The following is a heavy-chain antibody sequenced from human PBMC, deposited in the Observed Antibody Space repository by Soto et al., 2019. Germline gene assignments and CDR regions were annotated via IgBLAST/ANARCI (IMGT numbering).Heavy chain of an antibody. CDR1: GCSISSGDYY. J-gene: IGHJ4*02. V-gene: IGHV4-30-4*01. CDR2: IYYSGST. CDR3: AREPHCSGGSCLNS. Sequence: PSETLSLTCPVSGCSISSGDYYWSWIRQPPGKGLEWIGYIYYSGSTYYNPSLKSRVTISVDTSKNQFSLKLSSVTAADTAVYYCAREPHCSGGSCLNSWGQGTLVTVSS. D-gene: IGHD2-15*01.